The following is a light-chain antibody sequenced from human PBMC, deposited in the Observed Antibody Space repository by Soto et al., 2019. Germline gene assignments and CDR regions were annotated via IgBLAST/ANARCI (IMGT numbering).Light chain of an antibody. CDR3: KVWDSSSDHHYV. Sequence: SYELAQPHSVSVAPGQTARITCGGNNIGSKSVHWYQQKPGQAPVLVVYDDSDRPSGIPGRFSGSNSGNTATLTISRVEAGDEADYYCKVWDSSSDHHYVFGTGTKVTVL. J-gene: IGLJ1*01. V-gene: IGLV3-21*02. CDR2: DDS. CDR1: NIGSKS.